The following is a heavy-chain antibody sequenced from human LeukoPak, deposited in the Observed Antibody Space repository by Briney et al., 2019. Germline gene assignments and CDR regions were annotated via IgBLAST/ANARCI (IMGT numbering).Heavy chain of an antibody. V-gene: IGHV3-53*01. J-gene: IGHJ4*02. D-gene: IGHD1-26*01. CDR3: ARDGHVKWPETYYDY. CDR1: GFTVSSNY. CDR2: IYSGGST. Sequence: GGSLRLSCAASGFTVSSNYMSWVRQAPGKGLEWVSVIYSGGSTFYADSVKGRFTISRDNSKNTLYLQMNNLRAEDTAVYYCARDGHVKWPETYYDYWGQGTLVTVSS.